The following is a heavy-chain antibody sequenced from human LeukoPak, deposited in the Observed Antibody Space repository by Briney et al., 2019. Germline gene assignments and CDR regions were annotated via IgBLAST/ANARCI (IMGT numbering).Heavy chain of an antibody. V-gene: IGHV1-8*01. Sequence: ASVKVSCKASGYTFTSYDINWVRQATGQGLEWMGWMNPNSGNTGYAQKFQGRVTMTRNTSISTAYMELSSLRSEDTAVYYCARGIVSRSRLRSVGAPRNWFDPWGQGTLVTVSS. CDR3: ARGIVSRSRLRSVGAPRNWFDP. CDR1: GYTFTSYD. CDR2: MNPNSGNT. J-gene: IGHJ5*02. D-gene: IGHD5-12*01.